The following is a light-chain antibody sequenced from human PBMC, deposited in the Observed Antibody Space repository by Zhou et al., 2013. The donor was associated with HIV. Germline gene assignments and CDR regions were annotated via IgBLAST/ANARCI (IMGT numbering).Light chain of an antibody. Sequence: DIQMTQSPSSLSASVGDRVTITCRASQSISSYLNWYQQTPGKAPKLLIYAASSLQSGVPLRFSGSGSGTDFSLTISSLQPEDFATYFCQQSYSTPXTFGGGTKVEIK. CDR3: QQSYSTPXT. CDR1: QSISSY. J-gene: IGKJ4*01. CDR2: AAS. V-gene: IGKV1-39*01.